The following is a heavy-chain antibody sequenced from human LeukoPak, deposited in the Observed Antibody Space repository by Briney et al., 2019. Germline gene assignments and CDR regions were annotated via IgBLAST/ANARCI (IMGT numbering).Heavy chain of an antibody. CDR2: IIPIFGTA. D-gene: IGHD4/OR15-4a*01. CDR1: GGTFSSYA. Sequence: SVKVSCKASGGTFSSYAISWVRQAPGQGLEWMGRIIPIFGTANYAQKFQGRVTITTDESTSTAYMELSSLRSEDTAVCYCARGLNDYVDYWGQGTLVTVSS. V-gene: IGHV1-69*05. CDR3: ARGLNDYVDY. J-gene: IGHJ4*02.